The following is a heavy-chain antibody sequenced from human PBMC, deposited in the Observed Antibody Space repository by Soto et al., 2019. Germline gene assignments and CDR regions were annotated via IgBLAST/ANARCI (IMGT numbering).Heavy chain of an antibody. Sequence: EVQLVESGGGLVQPGRSLRLSCAASGFTFDDYAMHWVRQAPGKGLEWVSGISWNSGSIGYADSVKGRFTISRDNAKNSLYLQMNSLRAEDTALYYCAKDIGEEWLRPGAYAFDIWGQGTMVTVSS. J-gene: IGHJ3*02. CDR3: AKDIGEEWLRPGAYAFDI. CDR1: GFTFDDYA. V-gene: IGHV3-9*01. D-gene: IGHD5-12*01. CDR2: ISWNSGSI.